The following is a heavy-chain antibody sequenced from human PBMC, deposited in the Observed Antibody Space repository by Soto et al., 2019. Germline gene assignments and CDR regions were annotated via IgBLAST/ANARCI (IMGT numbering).Heavy chain of an antibody. CDR2: ISAYNGNT. D-gene: IGHD6-19*01. CDR1: GYTFTSYG. CDR3: ARDRPQQWLVRGTGFDY. V-gene: IGHV1-18*01. J-gene: IGHJ4*02. Sequence: QVQLVQSGAEVKKPGASVKVSCKASGYTFTSYGISWVRQAPGQGLEWMGWISAYNGNTNYAQKLQGRVTMTTDTSTSQAYMELRSLRSDDTAVYYCARDRPQQWLVRGTGFDYWGQGTLVTVSS.